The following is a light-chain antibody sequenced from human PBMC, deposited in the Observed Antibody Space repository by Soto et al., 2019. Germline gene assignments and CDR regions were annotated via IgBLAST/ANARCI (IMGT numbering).Light chain of an antibody. CDR1: SSNIGSNT. CDR2: SNN. J-gene: IGLJ2*01. CDR3: VAWDDSLNGYVV. Sequence: QSVLTQPPSASGTPGQGVTISCSGSSSNIGSNTVNWYQQLPGTAPKLVIYSNNQRPSGVPDRFSGSKSGTSASLAISGLQSEDEADYYCVAWDDSLNGYVVFGGGTKVTGL. V-gene: IGLV1-44*01.